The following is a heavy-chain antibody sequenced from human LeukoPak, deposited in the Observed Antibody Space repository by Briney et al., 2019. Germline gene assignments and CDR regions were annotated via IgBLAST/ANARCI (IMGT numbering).Heavy chain of an antibody. CDR2: INPNSGGT. CDR3: ARDGAVAGTAYPEY. Sequence: ASVKVSCKASGGTFSSYAINWVRQAPGQGLEWMVWINPNSGGTKYAQKFQGRVTMTRDTSISTAYMELSSLTSDDTALYYCARDGAVAGTAYPEYWGQGTLVTVSS. CDR1: GGTFSSYA. V-gene: IGHV1-2*02. J-gene: IGHJ4*02. D-gene: IGHD6-19*01.